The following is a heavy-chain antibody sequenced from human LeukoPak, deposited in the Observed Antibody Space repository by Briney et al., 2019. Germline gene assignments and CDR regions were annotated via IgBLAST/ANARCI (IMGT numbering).Heavy chain of an antibody. D-gene: IGHD3-3*01. CDR1: GGSISSSSYY. CDR3: ASYDFWSGRSLSDY. J-gene: IGHJ4*02. Sequence: SETLSLTCTVSGGSISSSSYYWGWIRQPPGKGLEWIGSIYYSGSTYYNPSLKSRVTISVDTSKNQFSLKLSSVTAADTAVYYCASYDFWSGRSLSDYWGQGTLVTVSS. CDR2: IYYSGST. V-gene: IGHV4-39*01.